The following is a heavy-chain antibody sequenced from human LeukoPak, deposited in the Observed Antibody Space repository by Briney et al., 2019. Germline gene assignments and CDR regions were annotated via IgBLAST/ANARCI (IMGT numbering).Heavy chain of an antibody. Sequence: SVKVSCKASGYTFTGYYMHWVRQAPGQGLEWMGWINPNSGGTNYAQKFQGWVTMTRDTSISTAYMELSRLRSDDTAVYYCARAGTVEMTPLDYWGQGTLVTVSS. CDR3: ARAGTVEMTPLDY. V-gene: IGHV1-2*04. D-gene: IGHD5-24*01. CDR1: GYTFTGYY. J-gene: IGHJ4*02. CDR2: INPNSGGT.